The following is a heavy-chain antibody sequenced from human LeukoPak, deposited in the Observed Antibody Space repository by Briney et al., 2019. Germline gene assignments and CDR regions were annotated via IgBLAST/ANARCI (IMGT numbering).Heavy chain of an antibody. J-gene: IGHJ3*02. CDR1: GGSISTYY. D-gene: IGHD3-22*01. CDR2: IYYSGST. Sequence: PSETLSLTCTVSGGSISTYYWSWIRQPPGKGLELIGYIYYSGSTNYNPSLKSRVTISVDTSKNQFSLKLSSVTAADTAVYYCARRYYYDSSSSYAFDIWGQGTMVTVSS. V-gene: IGHV4-59*01. CDR3: ARRYYYDSSSSYAFDI.